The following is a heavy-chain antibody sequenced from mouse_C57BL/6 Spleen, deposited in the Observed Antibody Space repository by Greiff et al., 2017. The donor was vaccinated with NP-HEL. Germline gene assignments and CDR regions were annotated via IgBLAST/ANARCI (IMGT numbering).Heavy chain of an antibody. CDR2: ISSGSSTI. V-gene: IGHV5-17*01. Sequence: EVQLVESGGGLVKPGGSLKLSCAASGFTFSDYGMHWVRQAPEKGLEWVAYISSGSSTIYYADTVKGRFTISRDNAKNTLFLQMTSLGSEDTAMYYCARQDGNWFAYWGQGTLVTVSA. J-gene: IGHJ3*01. CDR3: ARQDGNWFAY. D-gene: IGHD2-1*01. CDR1: GFTFSDYG.